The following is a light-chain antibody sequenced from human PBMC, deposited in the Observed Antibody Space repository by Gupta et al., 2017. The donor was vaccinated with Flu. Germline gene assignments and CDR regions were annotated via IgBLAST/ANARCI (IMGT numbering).Light chain of an antibody. CDR3: SAYTGSSNVI. J-gene: IGLJ2*01. CDR1: TSDVGGYTY. Sequence: QSALTPPASVSGSPGPSITISCTGTTSDVGGYTYVSWYQPHPGKAPKLMIYEVRNRPSGVSIRVSGLKSGTTSSLTISGLEAEDEADYYCSAYTGSSNVIFGGGTKLTVL. CDR2: EVR. V-gene: IGLV2-14*01.